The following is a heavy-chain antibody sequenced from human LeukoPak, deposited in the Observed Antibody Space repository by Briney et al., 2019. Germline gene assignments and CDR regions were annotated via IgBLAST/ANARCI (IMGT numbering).Heavy chain of an antibody. CDR3: ARHSVDYGDHDAFDI. Sequence: GESLKISCKGSGYSFTSYWIGWVRQMPGKGLEWMGIIYPGDSDTRYSPSFQGQVTISVDKSISTAYLQWSSLKASDTAMYYCARHSVDYGDHDAFDIWGQGTMVTVSS. CDR2: IYPGDSDT. CDR1: GYSFTSYW. V-gene: IGHV5-51*01. J-gene: IGHJ3*02. D-gene: IGHD4/OR15-4a*01.